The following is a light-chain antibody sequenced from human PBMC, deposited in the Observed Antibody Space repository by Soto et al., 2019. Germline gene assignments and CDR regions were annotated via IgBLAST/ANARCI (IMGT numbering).Light chain of an antibody. J-gene: IGLJ2*01. CDR1: SSDVGGYNY. Sequence: QSALTQPASASGYPGQSIAISCTGTSSDVGGYNYVSWYQQYPGKAPKLKIYDVSNRPSGVSNRFSGSKSGNTASLTISGLQAEYEADYYCSSYTTSSTLVFGGGTKLTVL. V-gene: IGLV2-14*03. CDR3: SSYTTSSTLV. CDR2: DVS.